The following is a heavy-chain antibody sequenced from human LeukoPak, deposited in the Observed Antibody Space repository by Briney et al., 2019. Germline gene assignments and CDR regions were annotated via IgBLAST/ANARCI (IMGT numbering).Heavy chain of an antibody. V-gene: IGHV4-4*07. CDR3: ARVSYGSGRNWFDP. J-gene: IGHJ5*02. D-gene: IGHD3-10*01. CDR1: GGSISSYD. Sequence: SETLSLTCTVSGGSISSYDWSWIRQPAGKGLEWIGRIYTSGSTNYNPSLKSRVTMSVDTSKNQFSLKLSSVTAADTAVYYCARVSYGSGRNWFDPWGQGTLVTVSS. CDR2: IYTSGST.